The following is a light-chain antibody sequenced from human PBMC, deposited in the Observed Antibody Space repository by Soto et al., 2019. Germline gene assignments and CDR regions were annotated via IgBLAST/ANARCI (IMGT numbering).Light chain of an antibody. V-gene: IGKV1-5*01. J-gene: IGKJ1*01. CDR3: QQYNTYSGT. CDR1: QSISSW. CDR2: DAS. Sequence: DIQMTQSPSTLSESVGERVTITCRASQSISSWLAWYQQKPGKAPNLLVYDASTLQSGVPSRFSASGSGTEFTLTISSLQPDDFATYYCQQYNTYSGTFGQGTKVDNK.